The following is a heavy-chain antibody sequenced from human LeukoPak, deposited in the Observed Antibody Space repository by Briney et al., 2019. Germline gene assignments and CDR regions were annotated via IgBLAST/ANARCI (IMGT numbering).Heavy chain of an antibody. CDR1: GYTFTVYY. V-gene: IGHV1-2*02. J-gene: IGHJ4*02. D-gene: IGHD3-3*01. CDR3: ARDLGYSRPYYDFSH. CDR2: INSDSGGT. Sequence: ASVKVSCKASGYTFTVYYMQWVRQAAGQGREWMGWINSDSGGTNYAQKFQGRVTMTRDTSITTAYMESSRLTSDDTAVYYCARDLGYSRPYYDFSHRGQGNLVTASS.